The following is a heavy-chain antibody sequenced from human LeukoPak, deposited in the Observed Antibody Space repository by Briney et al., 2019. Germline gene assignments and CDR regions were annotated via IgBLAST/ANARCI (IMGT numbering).Heavy chain of an antibody. Sequence: GGSLRRSCAASGFTFSSYAMTWVRQAPRKGLEWVSAISNSASSTYYADSVKGRFTISRDNSKNTLYLQMNSLRAEDTAVYYCTKDGAGTYYGMDVWGQGTTVTVSS. J-gene: IGHJ6*02. V-gene: IGHV3-23*01. CDR1: GFTFSSYA. D-gene: IGHD6-19*01. CDR2: ISNSASST. CDR3: TKDGAGTYYGMDV.